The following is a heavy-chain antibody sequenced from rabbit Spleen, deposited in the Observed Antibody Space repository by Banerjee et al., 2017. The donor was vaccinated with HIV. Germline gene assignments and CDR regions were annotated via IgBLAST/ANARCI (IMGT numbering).Heavy chain of an antibody. D-gene: IGHD2-1*01. CDR3: VRGSATMTMVITGYYLNL. Sequence: QEQLEESGGGLVKPEGSLTLTCKASGFSFSDRDVMCWVRQAPGKGLEWIACINTATGKAVYASWAKGRFTISKTSSTTVTLQMTSLTAADTATYFCVRGSATMTMVITGYYLNLWGQGTLVTVS. J-gene: IGHJ4*01. CDR1: GFSFSDRDV. V-gene: IGHV1S45*01. CDR2: INTATGKA.